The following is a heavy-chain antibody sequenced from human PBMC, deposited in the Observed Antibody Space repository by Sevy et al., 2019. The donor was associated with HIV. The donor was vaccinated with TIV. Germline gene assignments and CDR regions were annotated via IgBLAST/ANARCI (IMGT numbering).Heavy chain of an antibody. CDR1: GFTFDDYA. V-gene: IGHV3-20*04. CDR3: ARNTYYCDTTCYGAFDM. J-gene: IGHJ3*02. D-gene: IGHD3-22*01. Sequence: GGSLRLSCVVSGFTFDDYAMSWVRQAPGKGLEWVSSINWSADNTGYADPVKGRLTISRDSAKKSLNLQMNSLTVEDTALYYCARNTYYCDTTCYGAFDMWGQGTMVTVSS. CDR2: INWSADNT.